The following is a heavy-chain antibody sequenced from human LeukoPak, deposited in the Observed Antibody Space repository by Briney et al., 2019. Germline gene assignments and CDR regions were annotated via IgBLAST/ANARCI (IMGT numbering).Heavy chain of an antibody. V-gene: IGHV4-4*09. J-gene: IGHJ4*02. CDR2: IYTSGST. CDR3: ASTGITGSESRILDY. D-gene: IGHD1-20*01. CDR1: GGSISSYY. Sequence: KPSETLSLTCTVSGGSISSYYWSWIRQPPGKGLEWIGYIYTSGSTNYNPSLKSRVTILVDTSKNQFSLKLSSVTAADTAVYYCASTGITGSESRILDYWGQGTLVTVSS.